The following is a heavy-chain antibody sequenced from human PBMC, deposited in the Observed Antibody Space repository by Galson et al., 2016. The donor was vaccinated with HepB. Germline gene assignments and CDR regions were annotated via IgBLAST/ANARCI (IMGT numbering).Heavy chain of an antibody. V-gene: IGHV4-34*01. CDR2: LYHSGST. J-gene: IGHJ6*02. D-gene: IGHD6-13*01. CDR3: ARESKWAAADDFFYYYGMDV. CDR1: GGPFSGYY. Sequence: ATLSLPCAVYGGPFSGYYWSWLRQPPGKGLEWIGELYHSGSTNYSQSLKSRVTISIDKSKNQFSLNLSSVTAADTALYYCARESKWAAADDFFYYYGMDVWGQGTTVTVSS.